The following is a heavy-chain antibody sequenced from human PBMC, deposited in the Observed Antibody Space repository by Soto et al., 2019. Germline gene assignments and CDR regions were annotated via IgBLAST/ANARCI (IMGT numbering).Heavy chain of an antibody. D-gene: IGHD3-22*01. CDR2: IYYSGST. Sequence: QVQLQESGPGLVKPSETLYLTCTVSGGCVSSGSYYWSWIRQPPGKGLEWIGYIYYSGSTNYNPSLYRLVTISVDTSKNQFSLKLSSVTAADTAVYYCARDIGNYYDSSGYQRHDAFDIWCQGTTVTVSS. CDR3: ARDIGNYYDSSGYQRHDAFDI. CDR1: GGCVSSGSYY. J-gene: IGHJ3*02. V-gene: IGHV4-61*01.